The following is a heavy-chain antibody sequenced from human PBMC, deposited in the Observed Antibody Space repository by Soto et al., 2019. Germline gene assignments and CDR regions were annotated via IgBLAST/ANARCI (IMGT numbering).Heavy chain of an antibody. J-gene: IGHJ4*02. D-gene: IGHD2-2*01. Sequence: PXVSLLLSCAASGFTFSSYSMNWVRQAPGKGLEWVSSISSSSSYIYYADSVKGRFTISRDNAKNSLYLQMNSLRAEDTAVYYCARAPSSTGPFDYWGQGTLVTVSS. V-gene: IGHV3-21*01. CDR3: ARAPSSTGPFDY. CDR2: ISSSSSYI. CDR1: GFTFSSYS.